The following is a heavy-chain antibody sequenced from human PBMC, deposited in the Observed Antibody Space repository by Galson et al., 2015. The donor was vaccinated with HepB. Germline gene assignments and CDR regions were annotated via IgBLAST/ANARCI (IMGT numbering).Heavy chain of an antibody. J-gene: IGHJ3*02. V-gene: IGHV5-51*01. D-gene: IGHD1-26*01. Sequence: QSGAEVKRPGESLRISCKGSGYSFTSYWIGWVRQMPGKGLEWMGIIYPGDSDTRYSPSFQGQVTISADKSISTAYLQWSSLKASDTAMYYCARHKFSPIVGAPRGAFDIWGQGTMVTVSS. CDR1: GYSFTSYW. CDR2: IYPGDSDT. CDR3: ARHKFSPIVGAPRGAFDI.